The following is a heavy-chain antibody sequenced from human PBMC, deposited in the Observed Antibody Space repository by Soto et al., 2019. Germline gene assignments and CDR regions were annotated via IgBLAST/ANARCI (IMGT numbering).Heavy chain of an antibody. CDR3: ARGRKYYDFWSSYSHPRYYFNY. CDR1: GGSFSGYC. CDR2: INHSGRT. Sequence: PSETLSLTCAVYGGSFSGYCWSWIRQPPGKGLEWIGEINHSGRTNYNPSLKSRVTISVDTSKSQFSLKLSSVTAADTAVYYCARGRKYYDFWSSYSHPRYYFNYWGQGTMVTVYS. V-gene: IGHV4-34*01. J-gene: IGHJ4*02. D-gene: IGHD3-3*01.